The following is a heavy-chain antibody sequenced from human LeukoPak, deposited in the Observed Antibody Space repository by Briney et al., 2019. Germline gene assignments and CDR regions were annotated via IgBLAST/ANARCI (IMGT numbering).Heavy chain of an antibody. CDR3: ARVNVVVVAATVNNWFDP. Sequence: PSETLSLTCTVSGGSISSYYWSWIRQPAGKGLEWIGRIYTSGSTNYNPSLKSRVTMSVDTSKNQFSLKLSSVTAADTAVYYCARVNVVVVAATVNNWFDPWGQGTLVTVSS. CDR2: IYTSGST. J-gene: IGHJ5*02. V-gene: IGHV4-4*07. D-gene: IGHD2-15*01. CDR1: GGSISSYY.